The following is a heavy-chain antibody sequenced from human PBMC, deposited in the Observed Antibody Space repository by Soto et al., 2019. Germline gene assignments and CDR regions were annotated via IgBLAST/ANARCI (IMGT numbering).Heavy chain of an antibody. CDR1: GLNVNTNY. Sequence: LVESGGTVIQPGESLRLSCAASGLNVNTNYMTWVRQAPGKGLEWLSIIHGGGNKFYSDSVKGRFTISRDTSKNTVYLQMSSLTVDDTAVYYCASGPTLAARLGWNYFDPWGQGTLVTVSS. V-gene: IGHV3-53*01. CDR2: IHGGGNK. CDR3: ASGPTLAARLGWNYFDP. J-gene: IGHJ5*02. D-gene: IGHD6-6*01.